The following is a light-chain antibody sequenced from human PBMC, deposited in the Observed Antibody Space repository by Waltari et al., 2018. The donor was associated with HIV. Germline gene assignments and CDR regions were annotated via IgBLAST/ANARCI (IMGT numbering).Light chain of an antibody. Sequence: SYELTQPPSVSVSPGQTASITCSGDKLGDKYACWYQQKPGQSPVLVIYQDSKRPSGIPERFSGSNSGNTATLTISGTQAMDEADDYCQAWDSSTAVVGGGTKLTVL. CDR2: QDS. CDR3: QAWDSSTAV. J-gene: IGLJ2*01. CDR1: KLGDKY. V-gene: IGLV3-1*01.